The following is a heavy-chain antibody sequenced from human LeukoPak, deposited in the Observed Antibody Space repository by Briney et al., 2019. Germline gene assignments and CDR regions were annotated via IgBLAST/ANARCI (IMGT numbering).Heavy chain of an antibody. V-gene: IGHV4-61*02. CDR3: TRGGELMNY. CDR2: IYTSGST. D-gene: IGHD1-26*01. Sequence: PSETLSLTCTVSGGSVSSGNYYWTWIRQPAGKGLEWIGRIYTSGSTNYNPSLKSRVTISIDASKNQYSLRLSSVTAADTAIYYCTRGGELMNYWGQGTLVTVSS. J-gene: IGHJ4*02. CDR1: GGSVSSGNYY.